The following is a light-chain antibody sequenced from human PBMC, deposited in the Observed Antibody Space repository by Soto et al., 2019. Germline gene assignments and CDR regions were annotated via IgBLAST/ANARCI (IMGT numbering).Light chain of an antibody. CDR3: QQSYSTPIT. J-gene: IGKJ5*01. CDR1: QSISSY. Sequence: QRRHSPASLSACVLQGVISTSRASQSISSYLNWYQQKPGKAPKLLIYAASSLQSGVPSRFSGSGSGTDFTLTISSLQPEDFATYYCQQSYSTPITFGQGTRLEIK. CDR2: AAS. V-gene: IGKV1-39*01.